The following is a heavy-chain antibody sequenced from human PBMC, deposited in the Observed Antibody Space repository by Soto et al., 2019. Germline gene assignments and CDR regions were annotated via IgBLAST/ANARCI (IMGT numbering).Heavy chain of an antibody. J-gene: IGHJ6*03. CDR2: ISYDGSNK. CDR1: GFTFSSYG. V-gene: IGHV3-30*18. D-gene: IGHD2-15*01. CDR3: AKDLDIVVVVAEYMDV. Sequence: QVQLVESGGGVVQPGRSLRLSCAASGFTFSSYGMHWVRQAPGKGLEWVAVISYDGSNKYYADSVKGRFTISRDNSKNTLYLQMNSLRAEDTAVYYCAKDLDIVVVVAEYMDVWGKGTTVTVSS.